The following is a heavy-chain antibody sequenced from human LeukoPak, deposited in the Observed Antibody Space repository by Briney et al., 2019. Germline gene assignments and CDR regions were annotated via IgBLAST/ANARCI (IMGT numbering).Heavy chain of an antibody. J-gene: IGHJ3*02. CDR2: ISYDGSNK. CDR1: GFTFSSYA. CDR3: ARPQQLVLLSDAFDI. V-gene: IGHV3-30*04. Sequence: GGSLRLSCAASGFTFSSYAMHWVRQAPGKGMEWVAVISYDGSNKYYADSVKGRFTISRDNSKNTLYLQMNSLRAEDTAVYYCARPQQLVLLSDAFDIWGQGTMVTVSS. D-gene: IGHD6-13*01.